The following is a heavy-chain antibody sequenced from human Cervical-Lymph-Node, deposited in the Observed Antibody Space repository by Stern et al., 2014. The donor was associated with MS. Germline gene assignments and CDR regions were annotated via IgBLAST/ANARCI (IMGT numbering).Heavy chain of an antibody. J-gene: IGHJ4*02. CDR1: GYSFTIYY. V-gene: IGHV5-51*01. CDR3: ARHVQGFDY. Sequence: EVQVLQSGAEVKKTGESLKISCKLSGYSFTIYYIALVRQMTGKGLEWMGVIYPYDSDTTYSPSFQGQVTISADKSIPTAYLQWSSLRASDTAMYYCARHVQGFDYWGQGTLVTVSS. CDR2: IYPYDSDT.